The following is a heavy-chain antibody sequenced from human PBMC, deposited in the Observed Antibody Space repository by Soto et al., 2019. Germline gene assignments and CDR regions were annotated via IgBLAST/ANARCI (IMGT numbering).Heavy chain of an antibody. Sequence: SETLSLTCAVYGGSFSGYYWSWIRQPPGKGLEWIGEINHSGSTNYNPSLKSRVTISVDTSKNQFSLKLSSVTAADTAVYYCARAVACLDYWGQGTLVTVSS. CDR2: INHSGST. D-gene: IGHD2-21*01. CDR1: GGSFSGYY. J-gene: IGHJ4*02. CDR3: ARAVACLDY. V-gene: IGHV4-34*01.